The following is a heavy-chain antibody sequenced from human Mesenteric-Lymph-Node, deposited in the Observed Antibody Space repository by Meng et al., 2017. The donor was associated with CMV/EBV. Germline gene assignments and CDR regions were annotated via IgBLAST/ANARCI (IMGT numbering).Heavy chain of an antibody. CDR2: INHSGST. J-gene: IGHJ4*02. Sequence: QVQLEQWGAGLLKPSETLSLTCAVYGGSFSGYYWSWIRQPTGKGLEWIGEINHSGSTNYNPSLKSRVTISVDTSKNQFSLKLSSVTAADTAVYYCARHQRWLKSEGGFNYWGQGTLVTVSS. D-gene: IGHD4-23*01. CDR1: GGSFSGYY. CDR3: ARHQRWLKSEGGFNY. V-gene: IGHV4-34*01.